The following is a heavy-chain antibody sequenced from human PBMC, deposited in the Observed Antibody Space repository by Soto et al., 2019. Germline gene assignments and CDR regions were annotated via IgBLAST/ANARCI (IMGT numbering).Heavy chain of an antibody. V-gene: IGHV3-74*01. J-gene: IGHJ5*02. D-gene: IGHD3-10*01. CDR3: TRGWGGGFDP. Sequence: EVPLVESGGGSVQPGGSLRLSCAASGFTFSAYWMQWVRQAPGKGLVWVSQIKTDGSSTFYADSVEGRFTISRDNAKNTVYLQMNSLRAEDTAVYYCTRGWGGGFDPWGQGTPVTVSS. CDR1: GFTFSAYW. CDR2: IKTDGSST.